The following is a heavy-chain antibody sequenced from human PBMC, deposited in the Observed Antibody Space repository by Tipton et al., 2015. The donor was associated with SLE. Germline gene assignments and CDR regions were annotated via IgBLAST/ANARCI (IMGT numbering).Heavy chain of an antibody. Sequence: SLRLSCAASGFNFDDSTMHWVRQAPGKGLEWVSLITWDGSGTYYADSVKGRFTISRDNNKISVYLQMNNLTPEDTALYYCAKDFHSTGWYFFDSWGQGTRVTVSS. CDR2: ITWDGSGT. J-gene: IGHJ4*02. CDR3: AKDFHSTGWYFFDS. D-gene: IGHD6-19*01. CDR1: GFNFDDST. V-gene: IGHV3-43*01.